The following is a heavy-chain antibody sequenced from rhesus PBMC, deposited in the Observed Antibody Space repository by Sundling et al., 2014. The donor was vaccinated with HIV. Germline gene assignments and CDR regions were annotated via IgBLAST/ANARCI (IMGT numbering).Heavy chain of an antibody. Sequence: EVQLVESGGGLAKPGGSLRLSCAASGFSFSDYYMHWVRQAPGKGLEWVSGINSGGGSTYYADSVKGRFTISRDNSKNTLSLQMNSLRVEDTAVYYCARTLAAVGTPDRLHFDYWGQGVLVTVSS. V-gene: IGHV3S42*01. CDR3: ARTLAAVGTPDRLHFDY. CDR2: INSGGGST. D-gene: IGHD6-25*01. J-gene: IGHJ4*01. CDR1: GFSFSDYY.